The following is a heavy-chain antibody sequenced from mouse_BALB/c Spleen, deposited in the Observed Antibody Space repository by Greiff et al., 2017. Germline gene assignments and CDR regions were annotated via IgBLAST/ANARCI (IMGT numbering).Heavy chain of an antibody. V-gene: IGHV1-7*01. CDR3: ARRRQLGLAWFAY. D-gene: IGHD3-2*01. J-gene: IGHJ3*01. CDR2: INPSTGYT. CDR1: GYTFTSYW. Sequence: VQLQQSGAELAKPGASVKMSCKASGYTFTSYWMHWVKQRPGQGLEWIGYINPSTGYTEYNQKFKDKATLTADKSSSTAYMQLSSLTSEDSAVYYCARRRQLGLAWFAYWGQGTLVTVSA.